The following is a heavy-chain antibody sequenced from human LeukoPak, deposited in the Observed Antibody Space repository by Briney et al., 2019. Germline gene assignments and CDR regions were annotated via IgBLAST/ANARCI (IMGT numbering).Heavy chain of an antibody. CDR3: AKVEGVVLYASDI. D-gene: IGHD2-8*01. V-gene: IGHV3-23*01. Sequence: PGGSLRLSCAASGFTFSSYGMSWVRQAPGKGLEWVSAISGSGGSTYYADSVKGRFTISRNNSKNTLYLQMNSLRAEDTAVYYCAKVEGVVLYASDIWGQGTMVTVSS. CDR1: GFTFSSYG. J-gene: IGHJ3*02. CDR2: ISGSGGST.